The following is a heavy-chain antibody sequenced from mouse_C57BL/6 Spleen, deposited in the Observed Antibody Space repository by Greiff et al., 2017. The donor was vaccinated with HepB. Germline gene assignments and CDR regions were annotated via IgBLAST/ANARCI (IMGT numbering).Heavy chain of an antibody. CDR3: AREKDRVFAY. CDR1: GYTFTSYW. J-gene: IGHJ3*01. Sequence: QVQLQQPGAELVKPGASVKLSCKASGYTFTSYWMHWVKQRPGQGLEWIGMIHPNSGSTNYNEKFKSKATLTVAKSSSTAYMQLSSLTSEDSAVYYCAREKDRVFAYWGQGTLVTVSA. CDR2: IHPNSGST. V-gene: IGHV1-64*01.